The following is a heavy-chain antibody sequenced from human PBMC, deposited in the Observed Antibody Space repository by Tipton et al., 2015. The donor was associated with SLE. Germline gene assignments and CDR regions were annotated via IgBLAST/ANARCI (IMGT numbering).Heavy chain of an antibody. J-gene: IGHJ4*02. CDR3: ARGGDPGY. CDR1: GFTVSSNY. D-gene: IGHD4-17*01. V-gene: IGHV3-53*05. Sequence: SLRLSCAAFGFTVSSNYMSWVRQAPGKGLEWVSVIYSGGSTYYADSVKGRFTISRDNSKNTLYLQMNSLRAEDTAVYYCARGGDPGYWGQGTLVTVSS. CDR2: IYSGGST.